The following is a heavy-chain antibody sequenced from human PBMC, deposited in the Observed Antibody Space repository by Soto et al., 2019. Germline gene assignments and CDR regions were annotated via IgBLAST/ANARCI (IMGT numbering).Heavy chain of an antibody. CDR2: IYKSGNT. J-gene: IGHJ3*02. CDR3: VRRSPHDAFDT. CDR1: AGTTSRGGYS. Sequence: QTCPVTYAVSAGTTSRGGYSSSWIRQPPGKGLQWSGHIYKSGNTYYTPSLARRVAISTDKSNNQFALRLSSVTAADLAVYYCVRRSPHDAFDTWCQGAMVT. V-gene: IGHV4-30-2*01.